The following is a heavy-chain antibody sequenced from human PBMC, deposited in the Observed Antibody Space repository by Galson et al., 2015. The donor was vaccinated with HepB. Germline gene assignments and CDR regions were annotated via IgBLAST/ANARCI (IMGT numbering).Heavy chain of an antibody. V-gene: IGHV4-31*03. Sequence: TLSLTCTVSGGSINSGAYYWSWIRQHPGKGLEWIGYIYYSGNTYYNPSLRSRLTISLDTSKNHFSLKLTSVTAADTAVYYCARQGAGNDYVHSYPYAVDIWGQGTVVTVSS. D-gene: IGHD3-16*01. CDR3: ARQGAGNDYVHSYPYAVDI. CDR2: IYYSGNT. CDR1: GGSINSGAYY. J-gene: IGHJ3*02.